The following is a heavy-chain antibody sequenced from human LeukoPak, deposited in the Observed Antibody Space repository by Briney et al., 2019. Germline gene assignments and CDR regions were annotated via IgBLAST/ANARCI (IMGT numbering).Heavy chain of an antibody. Sequence: GGSLRLSCAVAGFSFSRFNMHWVCQAPGKGLEWVSYISPSSDHIDYADFVKGRFTISRDNAKNSVYLQMNSLRAEDTALYYCASPVEVAGRGGFWGQGTLVTVSS. CDR1: GFSFSRFN. D-gene: IGHD6-19*01. CDR2: ISPSSDHI. J-gene: IGHJ4*02. V-gene: IGHV3-48*01. CDR3: ASPVEVAGRGGF.